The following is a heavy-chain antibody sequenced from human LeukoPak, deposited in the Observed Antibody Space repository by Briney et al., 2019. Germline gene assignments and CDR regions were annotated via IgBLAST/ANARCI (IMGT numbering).Heavy chain of an antibody. Sequence: SETLSLTCTVSGGTISGYYWSWNRQSPSRGLEWLGRTYYRSKWYHDYAVSVRSRVSVNPDTSKNQFSLQLNSVTPEDTAVYYCARFLGIGSQRYYFDSWGQGTLVTVSS. V-gene: IGHV6-1*01. J-gene: IGHJ4*02. CDR3: ARFLGIGSQRYYFDS. D-gene: IGHD6-19*01. CDR1: GGTISGYY. CDR2: TYYRSKWYH.